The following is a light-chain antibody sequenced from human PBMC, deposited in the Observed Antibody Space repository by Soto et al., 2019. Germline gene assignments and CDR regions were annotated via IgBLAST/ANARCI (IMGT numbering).Light chain of an antibody. J-gene: IGLJ3*02. CDR2: RSD. CDR3: AAWDNDLSGPGL. CDR1: PSTTGSNI. V-gene: IGLV1-47*01. Sequence: QSVLTQPPSASGTPGRRVTLFVLGAPSTTGSNIVYWYQKLPGTAPKLLIYRSDRRPSGVPARFSGSKSGTSASLAISRLRSEDEAVYYCAAWDNDLSGPGLFGGGTKLTVL.